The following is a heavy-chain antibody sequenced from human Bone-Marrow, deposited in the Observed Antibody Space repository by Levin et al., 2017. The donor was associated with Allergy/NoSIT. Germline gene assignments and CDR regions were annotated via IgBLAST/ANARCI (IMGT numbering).Heavy chain of an antibody. D-gene: IGHD2/OR15-2a*01. CDR3: ARDREPFFYYYYMDV. V-gene: IGHV3-30*03. CDR2: ISYDGKNE. CDR1: GFTLSNYG. Sequence: GESLKISCAASGFTLSNYGMHWVRQAPGKGLEWVALISYDGKNELYADSVKGRFTISRDTSKSTLYLQVNSLRAEDTAVYYCARDREPFFYYYYMDVWGKGTTVTVSS. J-gene: IGHJ6*03.